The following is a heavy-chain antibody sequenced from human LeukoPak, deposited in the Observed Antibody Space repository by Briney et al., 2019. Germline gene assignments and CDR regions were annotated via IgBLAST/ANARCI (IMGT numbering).Heavy chain of an antibody. CDR2: FDPEDAEL. Sequence: ASVKVSCKVSGYTLKELSIHWVRQAPGEGLEWVGGFDPEDAELVYAQKFQGRVTMTDDTSTGTAYLEVNSLRSEDTAVYYCAAGDANPGGRDYYLNDVFDLWGQGTMVTVSS. V-gene: IGHV1-24*01. CDR1: GYTLKELS. D-gene: IGHD3-22*01. J-gene: IGHJ3*01. CDR3: AAGDANPGGRDYYLNDVFDL.